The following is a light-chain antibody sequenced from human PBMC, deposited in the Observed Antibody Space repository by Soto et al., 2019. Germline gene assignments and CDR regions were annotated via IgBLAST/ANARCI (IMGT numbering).Light chain of an antibody. Sequence: QSVLTQPPSTSGTPGQRVTISCSGSSSNIGSNTVHWYRQIPGTAPKLLIYTNNQRSSGVSDRFSGSKYDTSAALVISGLQSDDAADYYCTTWDNGLTSVVFGGGTKLT. V-gene: IGLV1-44*01. CDR1: SSNIGSNT. CDR3: TTWDNGLTSVV. J-gene: IGLJ2*01. CDR2: TNN.